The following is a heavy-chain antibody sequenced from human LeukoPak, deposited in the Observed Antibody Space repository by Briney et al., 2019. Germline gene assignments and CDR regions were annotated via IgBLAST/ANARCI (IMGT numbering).Heavy chain of an antibody. CDR2: IYTSGST. CDR1: GGSISSYY. Sequence: SETLSLTCTVSGGSISSYYCGWIRQPAGKGLEWIGRIYTSGSTNYNPSLKSRVTMSVDTSKSQFSLKLSSVTAADTAVYYCAREGYSSGWFLFESDAFDIWGQGTMVTVSS. D-gene: IGHD6-19*01. V-gene: IGHV4-4*07. CDR3: AREGYSSGWFLFESDAFDI. J-gene: IGHJ3*02.